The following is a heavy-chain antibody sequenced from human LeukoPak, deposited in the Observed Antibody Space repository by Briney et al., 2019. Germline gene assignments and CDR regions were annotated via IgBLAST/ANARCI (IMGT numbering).Heavy chain of an antibody. CDR1: GYTFTSYG. CDR3: AVSPYISSWSHFDY. CDR2: ISAYNGNT. V-gene: IGHV1-18*01. D-gene: IGHD6-13*01. Sequence: ASVKVSCKASGYTFTSYGISWVRQAPGQGLEWMGWISAYNGNTNYAQKLQGRVTMTTDTSTGTAYMELTSLRSDDTAVYYCAVSPYISSWSHFDYWGQGTLVTVSS. J-gene: IGHJ4*02.